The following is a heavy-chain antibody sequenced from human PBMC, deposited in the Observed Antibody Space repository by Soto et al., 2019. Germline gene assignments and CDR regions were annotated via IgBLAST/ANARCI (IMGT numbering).Heavy chain of an antibody. Sequence: GGSLRLSCAASGFTFSDYYMAWIRQAPGKGLEWVSYISSSVITKSSADSLEGRFTISRDNAKESLYLQMNSLRAEDTAVYYCVRISKYTSGWYVLYYHDAWGQGTLVNVSS. CDR2: ISSSVITK. V-gene: IGHV3-11*01. CDR1: GFTFSDYY. D-gene: IGHD6-19*01. CDR3: VRISKYTSGWYVLYYHDA. J-gene: IGHJ5*02.